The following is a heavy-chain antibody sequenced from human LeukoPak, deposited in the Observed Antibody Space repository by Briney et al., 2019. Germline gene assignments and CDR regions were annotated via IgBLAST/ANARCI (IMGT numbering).Heavy chain of an antibody. CDR3: ARTTGTTVGYDY. J-gene: IGHJ4*02. V-gene: IGHV1-46*01. CDR2: INPSGGST. D-gene: IGHD1-7*01. Sequence: ASVKVSCKASGFTFTSYYMHWVRQAPGQGLEWMGIINPSGGSTSYAQKFQGRVTMTRDTSTSTVYMELSSLRSEDTAVYYCARTTGTTVGYDYWGQGTLVTVSS. CDR1: GFTFTSYY.